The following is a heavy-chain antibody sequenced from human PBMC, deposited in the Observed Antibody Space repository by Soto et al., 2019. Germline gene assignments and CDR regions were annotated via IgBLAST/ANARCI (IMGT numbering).Heavy chain of an antibody. V-gene: IGHV3-9*01. CDR3: TKDDSYAIAY. Sequence: GGSLRLSCVASGFIFEDYAIHWVRQVPGQGLEWVSSIRWSSGGIDYADSVKGRFTVSRDNAKNSLYLQMNSLKLDDTAPYYCTKDDSYAIAYWGKGTLVPVSS. D-gene: IGHD2-2*01. J-gene: IGHJ4*02. CDR1: GFIFEDYA. CDR2: IRWSSGGI.